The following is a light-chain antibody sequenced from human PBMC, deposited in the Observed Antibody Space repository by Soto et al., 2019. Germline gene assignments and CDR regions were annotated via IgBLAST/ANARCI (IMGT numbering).Light chain of an antibody. CDR3: SSFTTSSTYV. Sequence: QSVLTQPASVSGSPGQSITISCTGTTSDVRGYNYVSWYQHHPGKAPKLMIFEVSNRPSGVSNRFSGSRSANSASLTISGLQAEDEADYYCSSFTTSSTYVFGTGTKVTVL. V-gene: IGLV2-14*01. CDR2: EVS. CDR1: TSDVRGYNY. J-gene: IGLJ1*01.